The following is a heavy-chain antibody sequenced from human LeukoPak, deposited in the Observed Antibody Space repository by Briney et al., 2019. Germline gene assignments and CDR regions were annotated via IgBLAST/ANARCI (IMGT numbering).Heavy chain of an antibody. Sequence: GGSLRLSCAASGFTFRSYSMTWVRQAPGKGLEWVSVISGSGGNPYYADSVKGRFTISRDNSKSTVFLHMNSLRAEDTAVYHCAGDSSYYYDSSGYHPAWYFDLWGRGTLVTVSS. CDR3: AGDSSYYYDSSGYHPAWYFDL. D-gene: IGHD3-22*01. J-gene: IGHJ2*01. CDR2: ISGSGGNP. CDR1: GFTFRSYS. V-gene: IGHV3-23*01.